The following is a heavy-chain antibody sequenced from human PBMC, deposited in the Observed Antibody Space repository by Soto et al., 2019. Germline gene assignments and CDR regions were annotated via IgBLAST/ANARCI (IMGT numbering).Heavy chain of an antibody. CDR3: TTESLIAMIVVVIDFDY. CDR2: IKSKTDGGTT. Sequence: EVQLVESGGGLVKPGGSLRLSCAASGFTFSNAWMSWVRQAPGKGLEWVGRIKSKTDGGTTDYAAPVKGRFTISRDDSKNTLYLQMNSLKTEDTAVYYCTTESLIAMIVVVIDFDYWGQGTLVTVSS. V-gene: IGHV3-15*01. D-gene: IGHD3-22*01. J-gene: IGHJ4*02. CDR1: GFTFSNAW.